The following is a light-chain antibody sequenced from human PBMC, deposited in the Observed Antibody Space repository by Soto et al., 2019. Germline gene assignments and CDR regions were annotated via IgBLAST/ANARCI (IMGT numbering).Light chain of an antibody. Sequence: DIQMTQSPSSLSASVGDRVTITCRASQSISSYLNWYQQKPGKAPKLLIYAASSVQSGVPSRFSGSGSGTDFTLTIRSLQPEDFATYHCQQTYSTPLTFGPGTKVDIK. V-gene: IGKV1-39*01. J-gene: IGKJ3*01. CDR1: QSISSY. CDR2: AAS. CDR3: QQTYSTPLT.